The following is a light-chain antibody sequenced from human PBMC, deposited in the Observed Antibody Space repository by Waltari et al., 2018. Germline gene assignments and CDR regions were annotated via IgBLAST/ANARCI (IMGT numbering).Light chain of an antibody. CDR3: QQYSNWPPWT. V-gene: IGKV3-15*01. CDR1: QSVSNN. Sequence: EVVMTQSPVTLSVSPGERAPLSCRASQSVSNNLAWYQHKPGQAPRPVMYDASTRASGLPARFSGTGSEREFTLTINSLQSEDVAIYYCQQYSNWPPWTFGQGTTVEIK. CDR2: DAS. J-gene: IGKJ1*01.